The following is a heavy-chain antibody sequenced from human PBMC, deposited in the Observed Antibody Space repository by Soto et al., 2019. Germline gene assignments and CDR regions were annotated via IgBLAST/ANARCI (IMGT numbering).Heavy chain of an antibody. CDR1: GGSISSYY. CDR2: IYYSGST. CDR3: ASSYDYGDSNWFDP. Sequence: PSETLSLTCTVSGGSISSYYWSWIRQPPGKGLEWIGYIYYSGSTNYNPSLKSRVTISVDTSKNQFSLKLSSVTAADTAVYYCASSYDYGDSNWFDPWGQGTLVTVS. J-gene: IGHJ5*02. V-gene: IGHV4-59*08. D-gene: IGHD4-17*01.